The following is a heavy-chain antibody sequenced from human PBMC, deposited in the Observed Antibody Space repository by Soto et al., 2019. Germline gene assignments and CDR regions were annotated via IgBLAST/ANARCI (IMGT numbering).Heavy chain of an antibody. D-gene: IGHD6-13*01. J-gene: IGHJ4*02. Sequence: QVTLKESGPALVKPTETLTLTCTVSGFSLSNARMGVSWIRQPPGKALEWLAHIFSNDEKSYSTSLKSRLTISKDISKSQVVLTMTNMDPVDTATYYCARTYSSSWSYFDYWGQGALVTVSS. CDR1: GFSLSNARMG. CDR3: ARTYSSSWSYFDY. CDR2: IFSNDEK. V-gene: IGHV2-26*01.